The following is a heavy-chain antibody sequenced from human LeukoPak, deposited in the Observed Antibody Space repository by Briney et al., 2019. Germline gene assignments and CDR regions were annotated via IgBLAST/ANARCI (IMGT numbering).Heavy chain of an antibody. J-gene: IGHJ4*02. D-gene: IGHD5-12*01. CDR2: IYYSGST. Sequence: TSETLSLTCTVSGGSISSSTYYWGWIRQPPGKGLEWIGSIYYSGSTYYNPSLKSRVTISVDTSKNQFSLKLSSVTAADTAVYYCARARPHSGYDFGDFDYWGQGTLVTVSS. CDR3: ARARPHSGYDFGDFDY. CDR1: GGSISSSTYY. V-gene: IGHV4-39*07.